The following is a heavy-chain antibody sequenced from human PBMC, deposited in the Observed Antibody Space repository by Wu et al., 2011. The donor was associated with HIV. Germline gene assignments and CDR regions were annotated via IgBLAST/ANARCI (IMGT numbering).Heavy chain of an antibody. CDR2: VIPILGTT. J-gene: IGHJ6*03. CDR3: AGAYDLWSGSGYYYYMDV. V-gene: IGHV1-69*11. Sequence: QVQLVQSGAEVKKPGSSVKVSCKASGGTFSTYAISWVRQAPGQGPEWMGRVIPILGTTNYAQKFQGRVTITADESTSTAYMELSSLRSDDTAVYYCAGAYDLWSGSGYYYYMDVWGKGTTVSVSS. D-gene: IGHD3-3*01. CDR1: GGTFSTYA.